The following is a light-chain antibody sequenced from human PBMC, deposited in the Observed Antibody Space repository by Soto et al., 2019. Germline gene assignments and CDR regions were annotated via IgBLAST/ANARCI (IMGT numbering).Light chain of an antibody. J-gene: IGKJ2*02. CDR1: QSINTY. V-gene: IGKV1-5*01. CDR3: QQYNVYCT. Sequence: DIQMTQSPSTLSASVGDRVTITCRASQSINTYLAWYQQKPGKAPKLLIYDASTLKSGVPSRFSGSGSGTEFTLTISSLQPDDFATYLCQQYNVYCTFGQGTKVDIK. CDR2: DAS.